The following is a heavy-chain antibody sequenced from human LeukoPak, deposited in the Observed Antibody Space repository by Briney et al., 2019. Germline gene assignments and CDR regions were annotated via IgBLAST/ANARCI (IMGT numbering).Heavy chain of an antibody. CDR2: TYYRSRWYN. CDR1: GDSVSSNSAA. V-gene: IGHV6-1*01. J-gene: IGHJ4*02. Sequence: SQTLSLTCAISGDSVSSNSAAWTWIRQSPSRGLEWPGRTYYRSRWYNNYAVSVKSRITINPDTSKNQFSLHLNSVTPEDTAVYYCARGQGAREILPGYSFDYWGQGTLVTVSS. CDR3: ARGQGAREILPGYSFDY. D-gene: IGHD3-9*01.